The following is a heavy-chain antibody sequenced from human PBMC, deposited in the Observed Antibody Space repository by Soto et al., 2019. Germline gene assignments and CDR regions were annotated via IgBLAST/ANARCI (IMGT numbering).Heavy chain of an antibody. D-gene: IGHD2-2*01. CDR1: GFTFSSYA. V-gene: IGHV3-64D*06. Sequence: QLGGSLRLSCSASGFTFSSYAMHWVRQAPGKGLEYVSAISSNGGSTYYADSVKGRFTISRDNSKNTLYLQMSSLRAEDTAVYYCVKDTCSSTSCYNWFDPWGQGTLVTVSS. CDR3: VKDTCSSTSCYNWFDP. J-gene: IGHJ5*02. CDR2: ISSNGGST.